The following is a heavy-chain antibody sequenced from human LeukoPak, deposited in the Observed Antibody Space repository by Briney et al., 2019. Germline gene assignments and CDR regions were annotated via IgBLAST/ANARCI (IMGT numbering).Heavy chain of an antibody. CDR3: ARRGDSGSYFDY. V-gene: IGHV5-51*01. D-gene: IGHD3-10*01. CDR1: GYRLTNNW. CDR2: IYPGDSDT. Sequence: PGESLKISCKISGYRLTNNWIGWVRQVPGKGLEWMGLIYPGDSDTRYSPSFQGQVTISADKSISTAYLQWSSLKASDTAMYYCARRGDSGSYFDYWGQGTLVTVSS. J-gene: IGHJ4*02.